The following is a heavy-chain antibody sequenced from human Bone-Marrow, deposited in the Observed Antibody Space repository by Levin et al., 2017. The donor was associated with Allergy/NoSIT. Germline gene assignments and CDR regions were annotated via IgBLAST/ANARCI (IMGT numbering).Heavy chain of an antibody. CDR2: ISGDGHTT. V-gene: IGHV3-23*01. Sequence: GESLKISCAASKFTFDSYAMNWVRQAPGKGLEWVSAISGDGHTTTYADSVKGRFTISRDNSKNTLYLQMSSLRAEDTATYYCAKDRYDSSGYYLDYWGQGTVVTVSS. CDR1: KFTFDSYA. J-gene: IGHJ4*02. CDR3: AKDRYDSSGYYLDY. D-gene: IGHD3-22*01.